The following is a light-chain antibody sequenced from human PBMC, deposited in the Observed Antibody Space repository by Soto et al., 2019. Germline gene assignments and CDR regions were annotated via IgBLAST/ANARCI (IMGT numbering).Light chain of an antibody. CDR3: QQYNNWPPLT. J-gene: IGKJ4*01. Sequence: MTQSPATLSVSPGERATLSCSASQFIGSNLAWYQQKPGEAPRLLMYDASSRATGIPARFSGSGSGTEFALTISSLQSEDFAIYYCQQYNNWPPLTFGGGTKVEIK. V-gene: IGKV3-15*01. CDR1: QFIGSN. CDR2: DAS.